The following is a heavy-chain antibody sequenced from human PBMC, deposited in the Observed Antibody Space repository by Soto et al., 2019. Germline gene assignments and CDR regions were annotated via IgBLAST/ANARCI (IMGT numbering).Heavy chain of an antibody. Sequence: QLQLQESGPGLVKPSETLSLTYTVSGGSISSSSYYWGWIRQPPGKGLEWIGSIYYSGSTYYNPSLKSRVTKSVATSLNQFSLKLSSVTAPDTAVYSCARLSYGSGRYYGNFDYWGQGTLVTVSS. CDR1: GGSISSSSYY. J-gene: IGHJ4*02. D-gene: IGHD3-10*01. CDR3: ARLSYGSGRYYGNFDY. V-gene: IGHV4-39*01. CDR2: IYYSGST.